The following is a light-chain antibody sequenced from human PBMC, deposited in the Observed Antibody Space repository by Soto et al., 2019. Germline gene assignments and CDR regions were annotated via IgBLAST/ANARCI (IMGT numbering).Light chain of an antibody. CDR2: TNN. Sequence: QSVLTQPPSASGTPGQRVTISCSGSSSNIGSNTVNWYQQLPGTTPRLLIYTNNQRPSRVPDRFSGSKSGTSASLAISGLQSEDDADYYCAAWDDSLNGHVFGTGTKLTVL. CDR1: SSNIGSNT. J-gene: IGLJ1*01. CDR3: AAWDDSLNGHV. V-gene: IGLV1-44*01.